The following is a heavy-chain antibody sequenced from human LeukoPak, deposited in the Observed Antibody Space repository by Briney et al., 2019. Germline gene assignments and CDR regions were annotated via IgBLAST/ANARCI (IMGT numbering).Heavy chain of an antibody. CDR3: ASDYGDYFDAYYYGMDV. CDR2: IIPILGIA. J-gene: IGHJ6*02. V-gene: IGHV1-69*04. CDR1: GGTFSSYA. D-gene: IGHD4-17*01. Sequence: SVTVSFTASGGTFSSYAISWVRQAPGQGLEWMGRIIPILGIANYAQKFQGRVTITADKSTSTAYMELSSLRSEDTAVYYCASDYGDYFDAYYYGMDVWGQGTTVTVSS.